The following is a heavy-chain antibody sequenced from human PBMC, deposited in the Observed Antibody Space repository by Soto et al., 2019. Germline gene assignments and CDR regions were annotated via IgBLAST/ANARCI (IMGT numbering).Heavy chain of an antibody. V-gene: IGHV1-18*01. CDR1: GYTFTSYG. CDR3: ARDLLGYCSGGSCSNDAFDI. CDR2: ISAYNGNT. J-gene: IGHJ3*02. Sequence: GASVKVSCKASGYTFTSYGISWVRQAPGQGLEWMGWISAYNGNTNYAQKLQGRVTMTTDTSTSTAYMELRSLRSDDTAVYYCARDLLGYCSGGSCSNDAFDIWGQGTMVT. D-gene: IGHD2-15*01.